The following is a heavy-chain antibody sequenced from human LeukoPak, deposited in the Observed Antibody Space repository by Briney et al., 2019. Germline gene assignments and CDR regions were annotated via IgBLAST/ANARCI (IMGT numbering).Heavy chain of an antibody. CDR2: ISGSGGST. D-gene: IGHD3-22*01. J-gene: IGHJ4*02. Sequence: GGSLRLSCAASGFTFSSYAMSWVRQAPGKGLEWVSAISGSGGSTYYADSVKGRFSISRDNSKNTLYLQMNSLRAEDTAVYYCAKVENYYDSSGYTDYWGQGTLVTVSS. CDR1: GFTFSSYA. V-gene: IGHV3-23*01. CDR3: AKVENYYDSSGYTDY.